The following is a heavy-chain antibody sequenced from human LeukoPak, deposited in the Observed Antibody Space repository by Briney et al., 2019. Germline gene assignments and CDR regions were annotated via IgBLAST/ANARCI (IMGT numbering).Heavy chain of an antibody. CDR1: GFTFSSYE. CDR2: INSSGSTI. D-gene: IGHD3-10*02. V-gene: IGHV3-48*03. Sequence: GGSLRLSCAASGFTFSSYEMNWVRQAPGKGLEWGSYINSSGSTIYYADSVKGRFTISRDNAKNSLYLQMNSLRAEDTAVYYCAELGITMIGGVWGKGTTVTISS. J-gene: IGHJ6*04. CDR3: AELGITMIGGV.